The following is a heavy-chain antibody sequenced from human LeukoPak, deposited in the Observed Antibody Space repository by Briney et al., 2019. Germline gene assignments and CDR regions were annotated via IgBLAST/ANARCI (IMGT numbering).Heavy chain of an antibody. V-gene: IGHV4-4*02. CDR2: IYHSGST. D-gene: IGHD4-17*01. CDR3: ALLTVTTFYFDY. Sequence: SETLSLTCAVSGGSISSSNWWSWVRQPPGKGLEWIGEIYHSGSTNYNPSLKSRVTISVDKSKNQFSLKLSSVTAADTAVYFCALLTVTTFYFDYWGQGTLVTVSS. J-gene: IGHJ4*02. CDR1: GGSISSSNW.